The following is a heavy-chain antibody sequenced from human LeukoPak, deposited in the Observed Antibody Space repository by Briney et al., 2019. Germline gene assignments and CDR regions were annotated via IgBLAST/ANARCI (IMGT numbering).Heavy chain of an antibody. V-gene: IGHV3-30-3*01. CDR1: GXTFGSYA. J-gene: IGHJ4*02. CDR3: ARDYSGYEIDY. Sequence: PGRSLRLSCAASGXTFGSYAMHWVRQAPGKGLEWVAVILFDGTNKRYADSVKGRFTISRHNSTNTLSLQMDSLRVEDTAVYYCARDYSGYEIDYWGQGTLVTVSS. D-gene: IGHD5-12*01. CDR2: ILFDGTNK.